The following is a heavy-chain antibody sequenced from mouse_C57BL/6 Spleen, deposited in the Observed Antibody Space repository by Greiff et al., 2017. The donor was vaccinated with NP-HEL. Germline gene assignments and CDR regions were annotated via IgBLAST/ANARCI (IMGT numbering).Heavy chain of an antibody. D-gene: IGHD1-1*02. V-gene: IGHV5-17*01. CDR1: GFTFSDYG. Sequence: EVKVVESGGGLVKPGGSLKLSCAASGFTFSDYGMHWVRQAPEKGLEWVAYISSGSSTIYYADTVKGRFTISRDNAKNTLFLQMTSLRSEDTAMYYCARGGGLYYFDYWGQGTTLTVSS. CDR3: ARGGGLYYFDY. CDR2: ISSGSSTI. J-gene: IGHJ2*01.